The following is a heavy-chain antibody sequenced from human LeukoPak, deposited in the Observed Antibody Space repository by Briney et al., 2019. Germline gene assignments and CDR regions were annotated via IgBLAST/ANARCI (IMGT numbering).Heavy chain of an antibody. CDR2: ISSGGSYI. CDR1: GFTFNIYE. CDR3: ATTSEDY. V-gene: IGHV3-21*01. Sequence: GGSLRLSCAASGFTFNIYEMNWVRQAPGKGLEWVSSISSGGSYIYYADSVKGRFTISRDNTKNSLYLQMNSLRAEDTAVYYCATTSEDYWGQGTLVTVSS. J-gene: IGHJ4*02.